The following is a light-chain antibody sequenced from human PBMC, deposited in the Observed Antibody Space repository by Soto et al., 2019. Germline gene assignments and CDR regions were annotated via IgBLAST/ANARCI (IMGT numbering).Light chain of an antibody. V-gene: IGLV2-23*01. J-gene: IGLJ3*02. CDR1: NSEVGSVKL. Sequence: QSALTQPASVSGSPGQSITISCTATNSEVGSVKLVSWYQHHPGKAPKLLFYEDTRGHSWVPIRISASKSGNTASLTISGLQAEDEADYYCCSYAGTDFPWVFGGGTKLTVL. CDR2: EDT. CDR3: CSYAGTDFPWV.